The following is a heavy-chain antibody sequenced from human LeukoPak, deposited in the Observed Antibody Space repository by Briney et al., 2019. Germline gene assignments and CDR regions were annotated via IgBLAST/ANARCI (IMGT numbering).Heavy chain of an antibody. CDR1: GGSISSSSYY. Sequence: SETLSLTCTVSGGSISSSSYYWGWIRQPPGKGLEWIGSIYYSGSTYYNPSLKSRVTISVDTSKNQFSLKLSSVTAADTAVYYCARHPVYCSGGSCYSRYFDLWGRGTLVTVSS. CDR3: ARHPVYCSGGSCYSRYFDL. J-gene: IGHJ2*01. V-gene: IGHV4-39*07. D-gene: IGHD2-15*01. CDR2: IYYSGST.